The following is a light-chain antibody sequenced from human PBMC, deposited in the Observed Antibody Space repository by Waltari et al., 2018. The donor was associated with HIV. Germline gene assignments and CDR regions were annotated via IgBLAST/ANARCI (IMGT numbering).Light chain of an antibody. J-gene: IGKJ2*01. V-gene: IGKV4-1*01. CDR2: WAS. CDR3: QQFYSTPMYT. CDR1: QTVLYSSNNKNY. Sequence: DIVMTQSPDSLAVSLGEGATINCKSSQTVLYSSNNKNYLSWYQQKPGQPPKLLIYWASTRESGVPDRFIGSGSGTDFTLTISSLQAEDAAIYYCQQFYSTPMYTFGQGTKLEIK.